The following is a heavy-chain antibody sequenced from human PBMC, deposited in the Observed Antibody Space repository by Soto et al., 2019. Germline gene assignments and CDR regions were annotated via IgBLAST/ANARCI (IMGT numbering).Heavy chain of an antibody. D-gene: IGHD6-6*01. CDR1: GFTFSSYG. Sequence: QVQLVESGGGVVQPGRSLRLSCAASGFTFSSYGMHWVRQAPGKGLEWVAVISYDGSNKYYADSVKGRFTISRDNSXNXXYLQMNSLRAEDTAVYYCAKDSRLIAARRDYGMDVWGQGTTVTVSS. CDR3: AKDSRLIAARRDYGMDV. CDR2: ISYDGSNK. V-gene: IGHV3-30*18. J-gene: IGHJ6*02.